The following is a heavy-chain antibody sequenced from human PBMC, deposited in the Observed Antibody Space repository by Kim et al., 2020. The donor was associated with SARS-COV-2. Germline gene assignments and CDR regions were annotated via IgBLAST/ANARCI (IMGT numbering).Heavy chain of an antibody. CDR2: ISYDGSNK. CDR1: GFTFSSYG. V-gene: IGHV3-30*18. D-gene: IGHD2-21*02. J-gene: IGHJ4*02. CDR3: AKSDLTFIVAVTGFDY. Sequence: GGSLRLSCAASGFTFSSYGMHWVRQAPGKGLEWVAVISYDGSNKYYADSVKGRFTISRDNSKNTLYLQMNSLRAEDTAVYYCAKSDLTFIVAVTGFDYWGQGTLVTVSS.